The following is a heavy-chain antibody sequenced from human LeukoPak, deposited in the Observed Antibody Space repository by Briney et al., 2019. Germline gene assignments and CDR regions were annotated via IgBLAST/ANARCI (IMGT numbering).Heavy chain of an antibody. CDR3: ARHIDTIFGVVIKGWFDP. D-gene: IGHD3-3*01. Sequence: GESLKICCKGSGFRFTSYWIGWVRQMPGKGLEWMGIIYPGDSDTRYSPSFQGQVTISADKSISTAYLQWSSLKASDTAMYYCARHIDTIFGVVIKGWFDPWGQGTLVTVSS. V-gene: IGHV5-51*01. CDR2: IYPGDSDT. CDR1: GFRFTSYW. J-gene: IGHJ5*02.